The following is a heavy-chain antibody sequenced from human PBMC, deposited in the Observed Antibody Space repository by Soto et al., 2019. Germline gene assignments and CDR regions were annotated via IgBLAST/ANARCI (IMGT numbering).Heavy chain of an antibody. D-gene: IGHD3-9*01. CDR2: ISGSGGST. J-gene: IGHJ4*02. CDR3: AKDPLKGIGFDWLLDY. V-gene: IGHV3-23*01. Sequence: EVQLLESGGGLVQPGGSLRLSCAASGFTFSSYAMSWVRQAPGKGLEWVSAISGSGGSTYYADSVKGRFTTSRDNSKNTLYLQMNSLRAEDTAVYYCAKDPLKGIGFDWLLDYWGQGTLVTVSS. CDR1: GFTFSSYA.